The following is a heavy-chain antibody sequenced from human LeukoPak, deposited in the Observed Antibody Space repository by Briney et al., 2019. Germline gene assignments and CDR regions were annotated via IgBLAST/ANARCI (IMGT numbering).Heavy chain of an antibody. CDR1: GGSFSGYY. V-gene: IGHV4-34*01. J-gene: IGHJ6*03. CDR3: ARQSITMVRGVIMINYYYYYMDV. Sequence: SETLSLTCAVYGGSFSGYYWSWIRQPPGKGLEWIGEINHSGSTNYNPSLKSRVTISVDTSKNQFSLKLSSVTAADTAVYYCARQSITMVRGVIMINYYYYYMDVWGKGTTVTISS. D-gene: IGHD3-10*01. CDR2: INHSGST.